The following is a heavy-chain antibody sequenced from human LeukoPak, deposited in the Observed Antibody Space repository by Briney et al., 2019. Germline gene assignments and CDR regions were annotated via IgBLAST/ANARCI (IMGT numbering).Heavy chain of an antibody. CDR3: ASRAIGWYRDANWFDP. D-gene: IGHD6-19*01. CDR2: TNYDGSYT. Sequence: PGVSLRLSCAASRFTLSSYWMNWVRQAPGKGLVWVARTNYDGSYTDYADSVKGRFIISRDNAKNTLYLQMNSLRAEDTAVYYCASRAIGWYRDANWFDPWGQGTLVTVSS. J-gene: IGHJ5*02. V-gene: IGHV3-74*01. CDR1: RFTLSSYW.